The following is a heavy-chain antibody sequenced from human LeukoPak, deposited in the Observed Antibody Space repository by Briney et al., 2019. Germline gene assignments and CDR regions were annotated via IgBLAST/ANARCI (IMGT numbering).Heavy chain of an antibody. CDR2: IKQDGSEK. J-gene: IGHJ4*02. CDR3: ARDSRAVAADFDY. D-gene: IGHD6-19*01. CDR1: GFTFSSYW. Sequence: GSLRLSCAASGFTFSSYWMSWVRQAPGKGLEWVANIKQDGSEKYYVDSVKGRFTISRDNAKNSLYLQMNSLRAEDTAEYFCARDSRAVAADFDYWGQGTLVTVSS. V-gene: IGHV3-7*01.